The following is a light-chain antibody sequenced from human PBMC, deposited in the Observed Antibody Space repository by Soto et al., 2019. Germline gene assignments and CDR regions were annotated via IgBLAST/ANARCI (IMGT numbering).Light chain of an antibody. V-gene: IGKV1-39*01. CDR3: QQIFETPPYT. J-gene: IGKJ2*01. CDR1: QSIATY. Sequence: DIQMTQSPSSLSASIGDRVTITCRASQSIATYVNWFQQKPGKAPKLLINAASSSQSGVPSRFSGSGSGTDFTLTISGLQPDDFATYYCQQIFETPPYTFGQGTKLEIK. CDR2: AAS.